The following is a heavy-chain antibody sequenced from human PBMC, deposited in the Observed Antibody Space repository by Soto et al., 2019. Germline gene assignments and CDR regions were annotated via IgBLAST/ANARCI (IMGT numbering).Heavy chain of an antibody. CDR1: GGSISSGVYS. V-gene: IGHV4-31*03. J-gene: IGHJ4*02. CDR3: ARGGPDGGSSPYYFDY. D-gene: IGHD3-16*01. Sequence: QVQLQESGPGLVKPSQTLSLTCNVSGGSISSGVYSWTWIRQYPGKGLEWIGHIYYSGSAYYNPSLKSRVTISVDTSKNQFSLKLSSVTAADTAVYYCARGGPDGGSSPYYFDYWGQGTLVTVSS. CDR2: IYYSGSA.